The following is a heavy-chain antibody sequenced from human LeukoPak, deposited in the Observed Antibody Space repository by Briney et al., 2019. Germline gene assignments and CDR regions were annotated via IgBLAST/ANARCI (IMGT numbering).Heavy chain of an antibody. J-gene: IGHJ4*02. V-gene: IGHV4-59*08. Sequence: SETLSLTCTVSGGSISSYYWSWIRQPPGKGLEWIGYIYYSGSTNYNPSLKSRVTISVDTSKNQFSLKLSSVTAADTAVYYCARALRVRGVIITPTYYFDYWGQGTLVTVSS. CDR2: IYYSGST. D-gene: IGHD3-10*01. CDR1: GGSISSYY. CDR3: ARALRVRGVIITPTYYFDY.